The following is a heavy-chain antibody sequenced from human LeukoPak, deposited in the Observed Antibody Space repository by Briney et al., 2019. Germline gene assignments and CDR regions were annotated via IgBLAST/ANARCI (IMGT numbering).Heavy chain of an antibody. J-gene: IGHJ4*02. CDR2: IYYSGST. CDR3: ARRSYGDYVLGAFGTDY. V-gene: IGHV4-39*01. D-gene: IGHD4-17*01. CDR1: GGSISSINYY. Sequence: SETLSLTCTVSGGSISSINYYWAWIRQPPGKGLEWIGSIYYSGSTYYNPSLKSRVTISVDTSKSQFSLKLSSVTAADTAVYYCARRSYGDYVLGAFGTDYWGQGTLVTVSS.